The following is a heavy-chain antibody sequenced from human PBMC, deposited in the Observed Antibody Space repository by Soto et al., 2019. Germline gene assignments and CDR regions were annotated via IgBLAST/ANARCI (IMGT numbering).Heavy chain of an antibody. CDR3: AREYEFGWFDP. J-gene: IGHJ5*02. CDR1: EFTFSSNA. D-gene: IGHD3-16*01. Sequence: PGGSLRLSCAASEFTFSSNAMHWVRQAPGKGLEWVSGITGSGSTTFYADSVKGRFTISRDNSKNTLYLHMSSLRSDDTAVYYCAREYEFGWFDPWGQGTLVTVSS. V-gene: IGHV3-23*01. CDR2: ITGSGSTT.